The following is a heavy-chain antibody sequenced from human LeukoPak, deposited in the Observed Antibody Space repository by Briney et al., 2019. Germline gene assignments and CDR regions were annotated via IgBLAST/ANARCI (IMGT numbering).Heavy chain of an antibody. V-gene: IGHV3-7*01. D-gene: IGHD5-18*01. CDR2: IKQDGSEK. CDR1: GFTFSRYT. CDR3: ARDHRGYSYGSEEYHYYYMDV. Sequence: GGSLRLSCAASGFTFSRYTMNWVRQAPGKGLEWVANIKQDGSEKYYVDSVKGRFTISRDNAKNSLYLQMNSLRAEDTAVYYCARDHRGYSYGSEEYHYYYMDVWGKGTTVTVSS. J-gene: IGHJ6*03.